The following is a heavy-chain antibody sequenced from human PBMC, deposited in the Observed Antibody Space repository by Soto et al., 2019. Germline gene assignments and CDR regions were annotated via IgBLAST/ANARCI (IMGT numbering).Heavy chain of an antibody. V-gene: IGHV3-23*01. D-gene: IGHD2-21*02. CDR1: GFTFSSYA. CDR3: AKLFTVVVTAINDY. Sequence: PGGSLRLSCAASGFTFSSYAMSWVRQAPGKGLEWVSAISGSGGSTYYADSVKGRFTISRDNSKNTLYLQMNSLRAEDTAVYYCAKLFTVVVTAINDYWGQGTLVTVSS. CDR2: ISGSGGST. J-gene: IGHJ4*02.